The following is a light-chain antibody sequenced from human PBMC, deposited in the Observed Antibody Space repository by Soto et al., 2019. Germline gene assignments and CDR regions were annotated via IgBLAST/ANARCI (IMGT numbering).Light chain of an antibody. J-gene: IGKJ3*01. Sequence: DVVLTQSPLSLPVTVGQPASISCRSSQSLVYSDGNTYLSWFQQRPGQSPRRLIYKVSNRDSGVPDRFSGSGSDTYFTLKISRVEAEDGGVYYCMQGTHWPPATFGPGTKVELK. V-gene: IGKV2-30*01. CDR1: QSLVYSDGNTY. CDR2: KVS. CDR3: MQGTHWPPAT.